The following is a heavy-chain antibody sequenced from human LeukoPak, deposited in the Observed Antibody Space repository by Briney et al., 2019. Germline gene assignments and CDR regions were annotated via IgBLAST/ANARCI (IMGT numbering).Heavy chain of an antibody. D-gene: IGHD2/OR15-2a*01. CDR3: AEVGPLRSTTGLGTDY. Sequence: GGSLRLSCAACGFTFSNYTMNWVRQAPGKGLGWVAFIWEDGSNKYYAVSVNGRFTISRDNSMNALYLQINCLMAKDTAVDYCAEVGPLRSTTGLGTDYWGQGTLVTVSS. CDR2: IWEDGSNK. CDR1: GFTFSNYT. J-gene: IGHJ4*02. V-gene: IGHV3-30*02.